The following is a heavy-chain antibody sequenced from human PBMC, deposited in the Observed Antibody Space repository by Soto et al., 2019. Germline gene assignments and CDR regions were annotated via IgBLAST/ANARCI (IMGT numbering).Heavy chain of an antibody. J-gene: IGHJ4*02. CDR3: ARGTWWGGADS. V-gene: IGHV3-48*03. Sequence: PGGSLRLSCAASGFTFSDYEMNWVRQAPGKGLEWVSFMSGSGAAEYYADSVKGRFTMSRDNPNNSLYLQMNGLKVDDAAVYYCARGTWWGGADSWGQGILVTAPQ. CDR1: GFTFSDYE. CDR2: MSGSGAAE. D-gene: IGHD2-15*01.